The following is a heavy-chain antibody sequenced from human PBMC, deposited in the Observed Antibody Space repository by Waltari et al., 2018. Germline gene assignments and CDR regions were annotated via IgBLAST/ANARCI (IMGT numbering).Heavy chain of an antibody. Sequence: TFSSYGMHWVRQAPGKGLEWVAVIWYDGSNKYYADSVKGRFTISRDNSKNTLYLQMNSLRAEDTAVYYCARDSLEMATITDYYYGMDVWGQGTTVTVSS. CDR3: ARDSLEMATITDYYYGMDV. CDR1: TFSSYG. V-gene: IGHV3-33*01. CDR2: IWYDGSNK. J-gene: IGHJ6*02. D-gene: IGHD5-12*01.